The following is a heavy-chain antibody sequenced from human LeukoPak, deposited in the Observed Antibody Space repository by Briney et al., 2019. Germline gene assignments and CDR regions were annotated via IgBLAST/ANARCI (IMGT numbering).Heavy chain of an antibody. CDR2: INRDGGEK. V-gene: IGHV3-7*05. D-gene: IGHD5-24*01. CDR1: GFTFSSYA. Sequence: GGSLRLSCAASGFTFSSYAMSWVRQAPGKGLEWVANINRDGGEKNYVDPVKGRFTISRDNAKNSVYLQMNSLRAEDTAVYYCAREMATGYWGQGTLVTVSS. J-gene: IGHJ4*02. CDR3: AREMATGY.